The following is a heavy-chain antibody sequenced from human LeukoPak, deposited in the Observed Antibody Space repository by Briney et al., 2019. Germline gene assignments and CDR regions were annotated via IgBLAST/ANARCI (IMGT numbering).Heavy chain of an antibody. J-gene: IGHJ3*02. CDR1: GFTVSSNY. D-gene: IGHD3-22*01. CDR3: ARENDSSRSGAFDI. Sequence: GGSLRLSCAASGFTVSSNYMSWVRQAPGKGLEWVSVIYSGGSTYYADSVKGRFTISRDNSKNTLYLQMNSLRAEDTAAYYCARENDSSRSGAFDIWGQGTMVTVSS. V-gene: IGHV3-66*01. CDR2: IYSGGST.